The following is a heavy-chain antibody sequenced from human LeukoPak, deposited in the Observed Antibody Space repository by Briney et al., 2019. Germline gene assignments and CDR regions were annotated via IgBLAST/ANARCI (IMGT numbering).Heavy chain of an antibody. Sequence: SETLSLTCAVSGGSISSSSYYWSWIRQPPGKGLEWIGSIYYSGSTYYNPSLKSRVTISVDTSKNQFSLKLSSVTAADTAVYYCASLPVLDSSGYSVAYWGQGTLVTVSS. CDR2: IYYSGST. CDR1: GGSISSSSYY. D-gene: IGHD3-22*01. J-gene: IGHJ4*02. V-gene: IGHV4-39*07. CDR3: ASLPVLDSSGYSVAY.